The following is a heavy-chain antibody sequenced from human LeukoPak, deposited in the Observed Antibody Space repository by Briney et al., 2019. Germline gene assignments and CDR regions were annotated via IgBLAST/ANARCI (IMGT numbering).Heavy chain of an antibody. J-gene: IGHJ6*04. CDR2: ISSSSSYI. D-gene: IGHD3-10*01. CDR1: GFTFSSYS. V-gene: IGHV3-21*01. Sequence: PGGPLRLSCAASGFTFSSYSMNWVRQAPGKGLEWVSSISSSSSYIYYADSVKGRFTISRDNAKNSLYLQMNSLRAEDTAVYYCARNYGSGRGYYYGMDVWGKGTTVTVSS. CDR3: ARNYGSGRGYYYGMDV.